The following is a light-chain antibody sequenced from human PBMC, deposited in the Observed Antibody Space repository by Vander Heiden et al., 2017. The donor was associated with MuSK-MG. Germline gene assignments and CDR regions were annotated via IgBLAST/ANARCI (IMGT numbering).Light chain of an antibody. V-gene: IGKV1-5*01. CDR2: DAS. Sequence: DIQMTQSLSTLSASVGDRVTITCRASQSISKWLVWYQQKPGKAPKVLIYDASSLKSGGPSRFSGSGSGTEFTLTISSLQPDDFATYYCQQDNSCPITFGQGTLLXIK. CDR1: QSISKW. CDR3: QQDNSCPIT. J-gene: IGKJ5*01.